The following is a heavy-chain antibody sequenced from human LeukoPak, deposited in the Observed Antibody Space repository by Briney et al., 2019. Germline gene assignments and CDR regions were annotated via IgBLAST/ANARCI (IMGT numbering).Heavy chain of an antibody. CDR2: IWDDGSNK. V-gene: IGHV3-33*01. CDR3: ARGAQGRRSWYHGPKFDP. CDR1: VVTFSSYG. Sequence: GRSLRLSCAASVVTFSSYGMHWVREAPGAGLEGGAVIWDDGSNKYYADAVKGRVTISRENSTNTLYLQMNSLRDEDTAVYYCARGAQGRRSWYHGPKFDPWGQGTLVTVSS. D-gene: IGHD6-13*01. J-gene: IGHJ5*02.